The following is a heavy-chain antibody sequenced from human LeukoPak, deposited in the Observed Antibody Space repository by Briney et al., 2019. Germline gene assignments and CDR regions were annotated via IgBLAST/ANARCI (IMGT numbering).Heavy chain of an antibody. Sequence: SETLSLTCAVYGGSFSGYYWSWIRQPPGKGLEWIGEINHSGSTNYNPSLKSRVTISVDTSKNQFSLKLSSVTAADTAVYYCARVPADCSSTSCYTPDYWGQGTQVTVSS. J-gene: IGHJ4*02. D-gene: IGHD2-2*02. CDR1: GGSFSGYY. V-gene: IGHV4-34*01. CDR3: ARVPADCSSTSCYTPDY. CDR2: INHSGST.